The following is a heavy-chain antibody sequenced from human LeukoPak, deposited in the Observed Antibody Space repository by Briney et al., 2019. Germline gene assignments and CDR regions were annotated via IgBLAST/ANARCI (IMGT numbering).Heavy chain of an antibody. CDR2: ISSSSSYI. CDR1: GFTFSSYS. D-gene: IGHD2-2*01. CDR3: ARDRWGVVVVPAADYYYYGMDV. J-gene: IGHJ6*02. Sequence: GGSLRLSCAASGFTFSSYSMNWVRQAPGKGLEWVSSISSSSSYIYYADSVKGRFTISRDNAKNSLYLQMNSLRAEDTAVYYCARDRWGVVVVPAADYYYYGMDVWGQGTTVTVSS. V-gene: IGHV3-21*01.